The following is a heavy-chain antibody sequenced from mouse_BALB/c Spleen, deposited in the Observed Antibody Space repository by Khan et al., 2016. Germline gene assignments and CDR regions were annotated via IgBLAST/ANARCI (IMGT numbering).Heavy chain of an antibody. CDR1: GFSLTSYG. Sequence: QVQLKQSGPGLVAPSQSLSITCTVSGFSLTSYGVHWVRQPPGKGLEWLGVIWAGGSTNYNSALMSRLIISKDNSKSQVFLKMNRLQTDDTAMYYCARSLYDGSDYWGQGTTLTVSS. J-gene: IGHJ2*01. D-gene: IGHD2-3*01. CDR2: IWAGGST. V-gene: IGHV2-9*02. CDR3: ARSLYDGSDY.